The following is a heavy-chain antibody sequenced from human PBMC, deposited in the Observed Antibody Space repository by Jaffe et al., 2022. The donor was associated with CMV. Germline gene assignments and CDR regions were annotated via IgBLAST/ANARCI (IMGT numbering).Heavy chain of an antibody. J-gene: IGHJ6*02. D-gene: IGHD3-9*01. CDR1: GGSISSSSYC. CDR2: IFYSETSYYNPSS. Sequence: QLQLQESGPGLVKASETLSLTCSVSGGSISSSSYCWGWIRQPPGKGLEWIGNIFYSETSYYNPSSYYNPSLKSRVTISVDTSKNELSLKLSSVTAADTAVYFCARQFSVLRHFDGLFHYHYYSGMDVWGQGTTVTV. V-gene: IGHV4-39*01. CDR3: ARQFSVLRHFDGLFHYHYYSGMDV.